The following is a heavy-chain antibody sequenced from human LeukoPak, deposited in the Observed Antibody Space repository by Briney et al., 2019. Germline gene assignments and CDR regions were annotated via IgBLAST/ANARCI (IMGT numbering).Heavy chain of an antibody. CDR1: GGSIGSGDYY. CDR2: IYYSGST. J-gene: IGHJ3*02. D-gene: IGHD6-19*01. Sequence: SETLSLTCTVSGGSIGSGDYYWSWIRQPPGTGLEWIGYIYYSGSTYYNPSLKSRVTISVDTSKNQFSLKLSSVTAADTAVYYCASRYSSGRLTFNIWGQGTMVTVSS. CDR3: ASRYSSGRLTFNI. V-gene: IGHV4-30-4*01.